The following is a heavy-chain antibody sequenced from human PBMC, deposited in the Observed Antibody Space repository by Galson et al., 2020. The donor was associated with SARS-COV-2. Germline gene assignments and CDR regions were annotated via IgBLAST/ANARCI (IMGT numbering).Heavy chain of an antibody. CDR2: INQDGSEK. CDR1: GLPFSRHW. J-gene: IGHJ4*02. V-gene: IGHV3-7*01. Sequence: GGSLRLSCTVSGLPFSRHWMSWVRQAPGQGLEWVANINQDGSEKFYVDSVEGRFAISRDNTKNSVYLQVNSLRVDDTAVYYCAARPADDYFLGVFDWWGQGTLVTVSP. CDR3: AARPADDYFLGVFDW. D-gene: IGHD3-16*01.